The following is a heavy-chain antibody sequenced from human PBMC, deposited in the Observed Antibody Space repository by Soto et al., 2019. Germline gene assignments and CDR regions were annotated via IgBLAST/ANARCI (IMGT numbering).Heavy chain of an antibody. J-gene: IGHJ4*02. CDR3: FNVAFGY. CDR1: GFMLSSNG. CDR2: INQDGGEK. V-gene: IGHV3-7*01. Sequence: SMRLSWTASGFMLSSNGVSWVRQAPGKGPEWVANINQDGGEKYCADSVKGRFTISRDNAKNSLYLQMDSLRVEDTALYYCFNVAFGYWGRGTLVTVSS.